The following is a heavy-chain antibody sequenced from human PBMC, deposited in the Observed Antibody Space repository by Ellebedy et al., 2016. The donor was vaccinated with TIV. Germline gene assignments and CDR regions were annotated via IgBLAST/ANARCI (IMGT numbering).Heavy chain of an antibody. CDR1: GFPISGYS. CDR3: ARDSPVVDFDY. Sequence: GGSLRLXXEVSGFPISGYSMNWVRQSPGKGLEWVSSITTSGSDRHYTDSVKGRFTISRDNAKNMLYLQMNSLSAEDTAVYFCARDSPVVDFDYWGQGTPVTVSS. J-gene: IGHJ4*02. CDR2: ITTSGSDR. D-gene: IGHD2-15*01. V-gene: IGHV3-21*06.